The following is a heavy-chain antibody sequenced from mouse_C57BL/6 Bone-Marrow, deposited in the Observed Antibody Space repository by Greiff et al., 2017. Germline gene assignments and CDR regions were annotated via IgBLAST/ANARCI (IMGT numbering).Heavy chain of an antibody. CDR3: ARPLGTSFDY. V-gene: IGHV1-4*01. CDR2: INPSSGYT. J-gene: IGHJ2*01. CDR1: GYTFTSYT. D-gene: IGHD3-1*01. Sequence: QLQQSGAELARPGASVQMSCKASGYTFTSYTMHWVKQRPGQGLEWIGYINPSSGYTKYNQKFKDKATLTADKSSSTAYMQLSSLTSEDSAVYYCARPLGTSFDYWGQGTTLTVSS.